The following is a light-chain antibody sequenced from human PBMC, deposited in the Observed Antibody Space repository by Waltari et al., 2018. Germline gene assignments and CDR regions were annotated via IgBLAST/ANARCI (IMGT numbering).Light chain of an antibody. Sequence: EIVMTQSPATLSVSPGERATLSCRASQNIRSNLAWYRQKPGQAPRLLIYGASFRAPGIPARISGSGSGTEFTLTISSLQSEDFAVYFCQQYDNWPPITFGQGTKLEIK. J-gene: IGKJ2*01. CDR1: QNIRSN. V-gene: IGKV3-15*01. CDR2: GAS. CDR3: QQYDNWPPIT.